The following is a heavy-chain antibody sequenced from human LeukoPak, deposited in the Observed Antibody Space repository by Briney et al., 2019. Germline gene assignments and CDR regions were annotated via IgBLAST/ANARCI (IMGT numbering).Heavy chain of an antibody. CDR2: ISGSGGST. J-gene: IGHJ4*02. CDR1: GFTFSSYA. Sequence: GGSLRLSCAASGFTFSSYAMSWVRQAPGKGLEWVSAISGSGGSTYYADSVKGRFTISRDNSKNTLYLQKNSLRAEDTAVYYCAKDHSGYDLTTFDYWGQGTLVTVSS. V-gene: IGHV3-23*01. CDR3: AKDHSGYDLTTFDY. D-gene: IGHD5-12*01.